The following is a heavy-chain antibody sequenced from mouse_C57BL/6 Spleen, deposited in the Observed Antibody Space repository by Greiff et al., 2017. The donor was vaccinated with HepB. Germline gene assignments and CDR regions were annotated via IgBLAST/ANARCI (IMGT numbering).Heavy chain of an antibody. D-gene: IGHD2-5*01. J-gene: IGHJ2*01. CDR2: IYPRSGNT. CDR3: ASRSAYYSNCENFDY. Sequence: QVQLKESGAELARPGASVKLSCKASGYTFTSYGISWVKQRTGQGLEWIGEIYPRSGNTYYNEKFKGKATLTADKSSSTAYMELRSLTSEDSAVYFWASRSAYYSNCENFDYWGQGTTLTVSS. CDR1: GYTFTSYG. V-gene: IGHV1-81*01.